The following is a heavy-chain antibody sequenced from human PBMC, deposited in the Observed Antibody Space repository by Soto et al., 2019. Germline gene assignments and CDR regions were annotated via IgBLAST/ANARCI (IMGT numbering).Heavy chain of an antibody. CDR2: IYYSGST. Sequence: SETLSLTCTVSGGSISSSSYYWGWIRQPPGKGLEWIGSIYYSGSTYYNPSLKSRVTISVDTSKNQFSLKLSSVTAADTAVYYCARQGGYDWYYYYYGMDVWGQGTTVT. J-gene: IGHJ6*02. V-gene: IGHV4-39*01. D-gene: IGHD5-12*01. CDR3: ARQGGYDWYYYYYGMDV. CDR1: GGSISSSSYY.